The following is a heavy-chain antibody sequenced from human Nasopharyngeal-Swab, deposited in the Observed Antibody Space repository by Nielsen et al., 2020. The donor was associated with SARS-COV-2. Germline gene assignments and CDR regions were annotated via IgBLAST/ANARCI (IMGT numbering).Heavy chain of an antibody. D-gene: IGHD3-10*01. V-gene: IGHV3-21*01. J-gene: IGHJ4*02. Sequence: QAPGKGLEWVSSISSSSSYIYYADSVKGRFTISRDNAKNSLYLQMNSLRAEDTAVYYCASNPAMVRAVKDYWGQGTRVTVSS. CDR3: ASNPAMVRAVKDY. CDR2: ISSSSSYI.